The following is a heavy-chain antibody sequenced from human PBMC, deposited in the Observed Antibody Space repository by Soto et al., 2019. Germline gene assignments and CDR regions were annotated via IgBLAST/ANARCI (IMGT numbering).Heavy chain of an antibody. Sequence: PGGSLRLSCAASGFIFSSYAISWVRQAPGKGLEWVSSISGSVAGTYYADSVKGRFTISRDNSKDTLYLQTNSLRAEDTAVYFCAKILDSAGLDYWGQGTLVTVSS. CDR2: ISGSVAGT. V-gene: IGHV3-23*01. D-gene: IGHD6-13*01. J-gene: IGHJ4*02. CDR3: AKILDSAGLDY. CDR1: GFIFSSYA.